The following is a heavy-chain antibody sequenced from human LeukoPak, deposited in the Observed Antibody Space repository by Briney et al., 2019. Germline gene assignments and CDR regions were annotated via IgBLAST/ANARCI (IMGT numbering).Heavy chain of an antibody. D-gene: IGHD3-10*01. CDR3: TTDSGSLLWFGEFLSYYYYYMDV. J-gene: IGHJ6*03. CDR2: IKSKTDGGTT. Sequence: GGSLRLSCAASGFTFSNAWMRWVRQAPGGGVEWVGRIKSKTDGGTTDYAARVKGRFPISRDDSKNTLYLQMNSLKTEDTAVYYCTTDSGSLLWFGEFLSYYYYYMDVWGKGTTVTISS. CDR1: GFTFSNAW. V-gene: IGHV3-15*01.